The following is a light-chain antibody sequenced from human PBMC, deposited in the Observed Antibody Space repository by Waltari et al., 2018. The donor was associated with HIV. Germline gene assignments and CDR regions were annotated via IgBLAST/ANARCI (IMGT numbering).Light chain of an antibody. Sequence: DVVLTQLPLSLPVILGQPATLSCDSSQSLVYTNGNTYLIWYHQRPGQSPRRLIYEVSRRDSGVPDRFSGSGCGTHFTLKISRVEAEDVGIYYCMQGTHWPYTFGQGTRLEI. V-gene: IGKV2-30*01. CDR1: QSLVYTNGNTY. J-gene: IGKJ2*01. CDR2: EVS. CDR3: MQGTHWPYT.